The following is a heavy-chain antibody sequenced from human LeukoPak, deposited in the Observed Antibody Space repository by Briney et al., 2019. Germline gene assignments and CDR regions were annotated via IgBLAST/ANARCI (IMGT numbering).Heavy chain of an antibody. CDR1: GYTFTSYD. CDR2: MNPNSGNT. CDR3: ARGFSTYYYDSSGYMSRDY. V-gene: IGHV1-8*03. J-gene: IGHJ4*02. Sequence: ASVKVSCKASGYTFTSYDINWVRQATGQGLEWMGWMNPNSGNTGYAQKFQGRVPITRNTSISTAYMELSSLRSEDTAVYYCARGFSTYYYDSSGYMSRDYWGQGTLVTVSS. D-gene: IGHD3-22*01.